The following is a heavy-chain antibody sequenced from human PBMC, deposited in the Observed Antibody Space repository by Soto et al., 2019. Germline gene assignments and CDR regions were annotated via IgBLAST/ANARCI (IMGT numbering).Heavy chain of an antibody. CDR3: AGSETIDQEWLAFDY. Sequence: QVQLVESGGGVVQPGGSLRLSCTASGFRFSVYGLHWVRQAPGKGLEWVARIWDDGSNKYYGDSVKGRVTISRDDSQNPVYLQMSSLREEDTAVYYCAGSETIDQEWLAFDYWGQGTLVTVSS. CDR1: GFRFSVYG. V-gene: IGHV3-33*03. CDR2: IWDDGSNK. D-gene: IGHD6-19*01. J-gene: IGHJ4*02.